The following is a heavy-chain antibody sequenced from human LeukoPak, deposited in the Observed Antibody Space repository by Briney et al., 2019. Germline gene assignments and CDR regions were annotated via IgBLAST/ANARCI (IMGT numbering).Heavy chain of an antibody. CDR2: TYSGGNT. D-gene: IGHD5-24*01. CDR1: GFTVSSSY. Sequence: GGSLRLSCAASGFTVSSSYMCWVCQAPGKVLEWVSVTYSGGNTNYADSVKGRFTVSRDNSKNTLYLQMNSLRVEDTAVYYCARDTSRDGYNLDCWGQGTLVTVSS. J-gene: IGHJ4*02. V-gene: IGHV3-66*01. CDR3: ARDTSRDGYNLDC.